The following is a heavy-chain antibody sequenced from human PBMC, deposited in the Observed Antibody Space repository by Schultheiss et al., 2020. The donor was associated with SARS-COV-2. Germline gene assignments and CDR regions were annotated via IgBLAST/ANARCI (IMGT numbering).Heavy chain of an antibody. Sequence: SETLSLTCTVSGGSISSYYWSWIRQPPGKGLEWIGRIYTSGSTNYNPSLKSRVTMSVDTSKNQFSLKLSSVTAADTAVYYCARGARSTSSPIDPWGQGTLVTVSS. D-gene: IGHD2-2*01. V-gene: IGHV4-4*07. CDR2: IYTSGST. CDR3: ARGARSTSSPIDP. J-gene: IGHJ5*02. CDR1: GGSISSYY.